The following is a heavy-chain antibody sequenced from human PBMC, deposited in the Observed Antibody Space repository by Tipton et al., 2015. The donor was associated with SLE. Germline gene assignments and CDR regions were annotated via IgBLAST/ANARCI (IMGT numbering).Heavy chain of an antibody. V-gene: IGHV4-59*01. CDR2: TYFSGST. J-gene: IGHJ4*02. Sequence: LRLSCAASGFTFSSYEMNWVRQSPGKGLEWIGHTYFSGSTNYNPSLKSRVTISVDTAKNQFSLKLSSVTAADTAVYYCTKDLRDYGDYASDYWGQGTLVTVSS. CDR3: TKDLRDYGDYASDY. D-gene: IGHD4-17*01. CDR1: GFTFSSYE.